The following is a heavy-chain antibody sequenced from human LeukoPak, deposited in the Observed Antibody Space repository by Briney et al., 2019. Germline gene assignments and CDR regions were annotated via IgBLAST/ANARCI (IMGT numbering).Heavy chain of an antibody. V-gene: IGHV4-34*01. CDR2: INHSGST. Sequence: SETLSLTCAVYGGSFSGYYWSWIRQPPGKGLEWIGEINHSGSTNYNPSLKSRVTISVDTAKNQFSLKLSSVTAADTAVYYCARGLDWFDPWGQGTLVTVSS. CDR1: GGSFSGYY. J-gene: IGHJ5*02. CDR3: ARGLDWFDP.